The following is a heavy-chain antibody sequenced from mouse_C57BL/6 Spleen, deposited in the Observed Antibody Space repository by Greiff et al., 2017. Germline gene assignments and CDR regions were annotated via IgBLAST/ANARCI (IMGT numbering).Heavy chain of an antibody. CDR3: ARDDYDGFAY. D-gene: IGHD2-4*01. J-gene: IGHJ3*01. CDR2: ISSGSSTI. Sequence: EVMLVESGGGLVKPGGSLTLSCAASGFTFSDYGMHWVRQAPETGLEWVAYISSGSSTIYSADTVKGRFTISRDNAKNTLFLQMTSLRSEDTAMYYCARDDYDGFAYWGQGTLVTGSA. CDR1: GFTFSDYG. V-gene: IGHV5-17*01.